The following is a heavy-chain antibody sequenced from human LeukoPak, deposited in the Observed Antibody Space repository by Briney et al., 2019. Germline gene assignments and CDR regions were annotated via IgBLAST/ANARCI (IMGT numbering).Heavy chain of an antibody. V-gene: IGHV4-30-4*01. CDR1: GGSISSGDYY. CDR3: ARAGYYDSSGYYSLDY. J-gene: IGHJ4*02. CDR2: IYYSGST. Sequence: PSETLSLTCTVSGGSISSGDYYWSWIRQPPGKGLEWIGYIYYSGSTYYNPSLKSRVTISVDTSKNQFSLKLGSVTAADTAVYYCARAGYYDSSGYYSLDYWGQGTLVTVSS. D-gene: IGHD3-22*01.